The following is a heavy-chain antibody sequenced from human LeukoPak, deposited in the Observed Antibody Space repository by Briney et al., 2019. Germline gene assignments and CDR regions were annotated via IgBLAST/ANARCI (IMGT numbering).Heavy chain of an antibody. J-gene: IGHJ4*02. CDR2: IYYSGST. CDR1: GGSISSSSYY. CDR3: ARDFDWLNEVKGIDY. V-gene: IGHV4-39*02. Sequence: PSETLSLTCTVSGGSISSSSYYWGWIRQPPGKGLEWIGSIYYSGSTYYNPSLKSRVTISVDTSKNHFSLKLSSVTAGDTAVYFSARDFDWLNEVKGIDYWGQGTLVTVSS. D-gene: IGHD3-9*01.